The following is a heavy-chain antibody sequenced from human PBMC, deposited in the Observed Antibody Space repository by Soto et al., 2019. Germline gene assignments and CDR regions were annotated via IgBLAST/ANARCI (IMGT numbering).Heavy chain of an antibody. Sequence: SETLSLTCTVSGGSISSYYWSWIRQPPGKALEWIGYLYYSGSTNYNPSLRSRVTMSVDTSKNQFSLKLRSVTAADTAVYYCARSPRRYGDHGEFDYWGQGTLVTVSS. V-gene: IGHV4-59*08. CDR3: ARSPRRYGDHGEFDY. CDR2: LYYSGST. CDR1: GGSISSYY. J-gene: IGHJ4*02. D-gene: IGHD4-17*01.